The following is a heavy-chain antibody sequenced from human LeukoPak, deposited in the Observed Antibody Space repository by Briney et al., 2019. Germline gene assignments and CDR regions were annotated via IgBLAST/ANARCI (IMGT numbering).Heavy chain of an antibody. CDR1: GFTFSSYA. V-gene: IGHV3-64*01. CDR2: ISSNGGST. D-gene: IGHD2-2*01. Sequence: GGSLRLSCAASGFTFSSYAMHWVRQAPGKGLEFVSVISSNGGSTYYANSVKGRFTISRDNSKNTLYLQMGSLRAEDMAVYYCARHGYCSSTSCPWAYFDFWGQGTLVTVSS. CDR3: ARHGYCSSTSCPWAYFDF. J-gene: IGHJ4*02.